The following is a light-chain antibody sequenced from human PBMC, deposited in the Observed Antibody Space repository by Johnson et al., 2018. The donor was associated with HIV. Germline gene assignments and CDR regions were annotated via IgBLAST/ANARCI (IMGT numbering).Light chain of an antibody. J-gene: IGLJ1*01. CDR3: GTWDNSLSTGGV. Sequence: QSVLTQPPSVSAAPGQKVTISCSGSSSNIGNNYVSWYQQLPGTAPKLLIYDNNQRPSGIPDRFSGSKSGTSATLGITELTTGDEADYYCGTWDNSLSTGGVFGTGTKVTVL. CDR2: DNN. V-gene: IGLV1-51*01. CDR1: SSNIGNNY.